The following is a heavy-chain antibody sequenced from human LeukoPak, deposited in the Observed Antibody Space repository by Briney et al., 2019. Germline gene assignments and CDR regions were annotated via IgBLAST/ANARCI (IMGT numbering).Heavy chain of an antibody. CDR2: ISYDGSYT. V-gene: IGHV3-30*03. Sequence: PGGSLKLSCAASGFTFSSYNFHWLRQAPGKGLEWLTVISYDGSYTSYGASVKGRFTVSRDNSQNTLYLQTNGLRAEDTALYYCARDHSAMPSYWGQGTLVTVSS. CDR1: GFTFSSYN. J-gene: IGHJ4*02. D-gene: IGHD2-2*01. CDR3: ARDHSAMPSY.